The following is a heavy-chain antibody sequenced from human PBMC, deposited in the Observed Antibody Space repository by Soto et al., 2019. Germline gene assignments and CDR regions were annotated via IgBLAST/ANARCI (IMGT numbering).Heavy chain of an antibody. D-gene: IGHD6-19*01. J-gene: IGHJ4*02. Sequence: SETLSLTCTVSGGSISSSSSYWGWIRHPPGKGREWIGSIYYSGSTYYNQSLKSRVTISVDTSKNQFSLKLSSVTAADTAVYYCARRERYSSGWSFDYWGQGTLVTVSS. CDR2: IYYSGST. CDR1: GGSISSSSSY. V-gene: IGHV4-39*01. CDR3: ARRERYSSGWSFDY.